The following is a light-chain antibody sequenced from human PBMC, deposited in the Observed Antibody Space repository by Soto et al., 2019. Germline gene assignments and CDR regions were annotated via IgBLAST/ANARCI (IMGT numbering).Light chain of an antibody. CDR2: GAS. CDR1: KSLGSN. Sequence: EIVMTQSPATLSVSPGERATLSCRASKSLGSNLGWYQQKPGQAPRLLIYGASTRATGIPARFSGSGSGTEFTLTISSLQSEDFAFYYCQQYNNWAISFGQGTRLEIE. CDR3: QQYNNWAIS. V-gene: IGKV3-15*01. J-gene: IGKJ5*01.